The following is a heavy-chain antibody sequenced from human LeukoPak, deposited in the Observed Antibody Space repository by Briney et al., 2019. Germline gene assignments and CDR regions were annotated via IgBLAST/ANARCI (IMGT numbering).Heavy chain of an antibody. Sequence: PSETLSLTCAVYGGSFSGYYWSWIRQPPGKGLEWIGEINHSGSTNYNPSLKSRVTISVDTSKNQFSLKLSSVTAADTAVYYCARARFISGYSSSWETIDAFDIWGQGTMVTVSS. V-gene: IGHV4-34*01. CDR3: ARARFISGYSSSWETIDAFDI. D-gene: IGHD6-13*01. CDR2: INHSGST. CDR1: GGSFSGYY. J-gene: IGHJ3*02.